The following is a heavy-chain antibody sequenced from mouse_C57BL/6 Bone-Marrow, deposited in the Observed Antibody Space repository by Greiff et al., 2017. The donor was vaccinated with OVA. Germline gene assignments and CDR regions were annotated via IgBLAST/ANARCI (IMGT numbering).Heavy chain of an antibody. CDR1: GYTFTSYW. V-gene: IGHV1-64*01. CDR3: ARRHVEAMDY. Sequence: QVQLKQPGAELVKPGASVKLSCKASGYTFTSYWMHWVKQRPGQGLEWIGMIHPNSGSTNYNEKFKSKATLTVDKSSSTAYMQLSSLTSEDSAVYYCARRHVEAMDYWGQGTSVTVSS. J-gene: IGHJ4*01. CDR2: IHPNSGST. D-gene: IGHD6-1*01.